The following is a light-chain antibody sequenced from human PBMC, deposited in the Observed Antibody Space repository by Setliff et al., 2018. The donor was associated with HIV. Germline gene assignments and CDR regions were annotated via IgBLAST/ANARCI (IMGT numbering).Light chain of an antibody. Sequence: SYELTQPPSVSVAPGKTARITCGRNNIGSKSVHWYQQKPGQAPVLVVYDASDRPSGIPERFSGSNSGNTATLTISRVEAGDEADYYCQVWDSSSDHHVFGTGTKVTVL. CDR3: QVWDSSSDHHV. V-gene: IGLV3-21*03. J-gene: IGLJ1*01. CDR1: NIGSKS. CDR2: DAS.